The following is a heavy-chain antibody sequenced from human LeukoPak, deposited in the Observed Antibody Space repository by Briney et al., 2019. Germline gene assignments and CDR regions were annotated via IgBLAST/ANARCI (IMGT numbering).Heavy chain of an antibody. J-gene: IGHJ4*02. Sequence: PSETLSLTCAVYGGSFSGYYWSWICNPPGKGLEWIGIINHSASANTNPSLQSRVTISVDTSKNPFSLKLSSVTAADTAVYYCARGRRFFVVVVAATSYYLDYWGQGTLVTVSS. CDR1: GGSFSGYY. D-gene: IGHD2-15*01. CDR2: INHSASA. CDR3: ARGRRFFVVVVAATSYYLDY. V-gene: IGHV4-34*01.